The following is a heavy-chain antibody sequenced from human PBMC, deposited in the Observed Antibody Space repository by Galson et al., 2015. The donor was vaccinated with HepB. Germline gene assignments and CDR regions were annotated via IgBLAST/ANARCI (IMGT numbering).Heavy chain of an antibody. D-gene: IGHD1-1*01. CDR1: GFTFTGHN. CDR2: ISPDEITT. CDR3: ARDFRWSFDQ. Sequence: SLRLSCAASGFTFTGHNMHWVRQAPGKGLEWVAIISPDEITTFYPDSLRGRFTISRDNSKNTLYLQMNSLRPEDTALYYCARDFRWSFDQWGQGTLVTVSS. J-gene: IGHJ4*02. V-gene: IGHV3-30-3*01.